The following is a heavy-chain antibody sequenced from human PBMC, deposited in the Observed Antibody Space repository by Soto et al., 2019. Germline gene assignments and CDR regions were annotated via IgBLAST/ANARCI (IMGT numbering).Heavy chain of an antibody. CDR2: IFASGST. Sequence: PSETLSLTCAVSGGSISSGNWWSWVRQSPGRGLEWIGEIFASGSTNYKPSLKSRVTISVDTSKNQFSLKLSSVTAADTAVYCARRYGSCFDYWGQGTLVTVSS. V-gene: IGHV4-4*02. CDR3: ARRYGSCFDY. J-gene: IGHJ4*02. D-gene: IGHD5-18*01. CDR1: GGSISSGNW.